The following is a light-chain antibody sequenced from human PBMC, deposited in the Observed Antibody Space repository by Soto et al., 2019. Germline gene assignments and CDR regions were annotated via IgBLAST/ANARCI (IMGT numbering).Light chain of an antibody. Sequence: DLQMTQSPSTLSASVGDRVTITCRASQSINSWLAWYQQKPGKAPKLLIYKASSLESGNPSRFSGSGSGTEFTLGISSLQSDDFATYYCQQYNTYVTFGGGTKVEIK. CDR1: QSINSW. V-gene: IGKV1-5*03. CDR3: QQYNTYVT. J-gene: IGKJ4*01. CDR2: KAS.